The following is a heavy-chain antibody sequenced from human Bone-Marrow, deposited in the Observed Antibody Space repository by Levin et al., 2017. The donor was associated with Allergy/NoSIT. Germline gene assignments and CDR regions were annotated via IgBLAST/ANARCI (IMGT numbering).Heavy chain of an antibody. V-gene: IGHV3-30*04. Sequence: GGSLRLSCAASTSTFSRYVLHWVRQAPGKGLEWVAVISHDETSEAFAESVKGRFTISKDNSKRTLYLQMNSLRQEDTAVYYCATAGRTSGYADAFGFWGQGTMVAVSS. CDR3: ATAGRTSGYADAFGF. CDR2: ISHDETSE. D-gene: IGHD3-22*01. CDR1: TSTFSRYV. J-gene: IGHJ3*01.